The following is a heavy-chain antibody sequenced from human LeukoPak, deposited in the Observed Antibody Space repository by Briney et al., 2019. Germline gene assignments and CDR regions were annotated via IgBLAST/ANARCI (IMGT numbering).Heavy chain of an antibody. D-gene: IGHD3-22*01. J-gene: IGHJ4*02. Sequence: PGGSLRLSCAASGFTFSRYNMNWVRQAPGKALEFIPHISSSGSTIYYADSVKGRFTISRDNTNNSFYLQMNSLRAEDTAVYYCATEGYYYDSGGFSLFDYWGQGTLVTVSS. CDR1: GFTFSRYN. CDR3: ATEGYYYDSGGFSLFDY. V-gene: IGHV3-48*01. CDR2: ISSSGSTI.